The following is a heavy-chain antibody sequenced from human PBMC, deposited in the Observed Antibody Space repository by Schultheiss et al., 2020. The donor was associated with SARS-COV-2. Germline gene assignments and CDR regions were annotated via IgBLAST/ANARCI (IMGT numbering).Heavy chain of an antibody. CDR1: GGSISSYY. Sequence: SETLSLTCTVSGGSISSYYWSWIRQPPGKGLEWIGYIYYSGSTNYNPSLKSRVTISVDTSKNQFSLKLSSVTAADTAVYYCARGAAGSWYSDYYYYYYMDVWGKGTTVTVSS. CDR3: ARGAAGSWYSDYYYYYYMDV. J-gene: IGHJ6*03. V-gene: IGHV4-59*01. D-gene: IGHD6-13*01. CDR2: IYYSGST.